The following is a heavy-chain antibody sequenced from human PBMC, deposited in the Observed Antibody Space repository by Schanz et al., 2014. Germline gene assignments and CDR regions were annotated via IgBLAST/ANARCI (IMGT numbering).Heavy chain of an antibody. CDR3: ADPDIVAPSGN. V-gene: IGHV3-30*03. CDR2: ISYHGSER. CDR1: GFSFSDYG. Sequence: HVQLVESGGGVVQPGRSLRLSCAGSGFSFSDYGMHLVRQAPGRGLEWVAVISYHGSERYYADSVKGRFTISRDNAKNTVYLQMNSLRAEDTAIYYCADPDIVAPSGNWGQGTSVTVSS. D-gene: IGHD5-12*01. J-gene: IGHJ6*02.